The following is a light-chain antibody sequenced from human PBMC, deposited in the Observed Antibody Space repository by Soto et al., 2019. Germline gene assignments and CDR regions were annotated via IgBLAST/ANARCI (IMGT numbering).Light chain of an antibody. Sequence: EIGLTQSLGTLSLTPEERATLSCRASQSVSSSYLAWYQQKPGQAPKVLIYRASSRATGIPDRFSGSGSGTDFTLTISRLEPEDFAVYYCQQYGSSPLTFGQGTKVDTK. V-gene: IGKV3-20*01. CDR2: RAS. CDR3: QQYGSSPLT. CDR1: QSVSSSY. J-gene: IGKJ4*01.